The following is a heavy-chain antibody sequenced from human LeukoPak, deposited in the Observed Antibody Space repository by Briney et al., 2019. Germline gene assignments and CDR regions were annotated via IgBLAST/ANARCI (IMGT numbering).Heavy chain of an antibody. CDR2: IYSGGST. D-gene: IGHD3-3*01. CDR1: GFTFSSYA. CDR3: ARAIWSY. Sequence: QAGGSLRLSCAASGFTFSSYAMSWVRQAPGKGLEWVSVIYSGGSTYYADSVKGRFTISRDNSKNTLYLQMNSLRAEDTAVYYCARAIWSYWGQGTLVTVSS. V-gene: IGHV3-53*01. J-gene: IGHJ4*02.